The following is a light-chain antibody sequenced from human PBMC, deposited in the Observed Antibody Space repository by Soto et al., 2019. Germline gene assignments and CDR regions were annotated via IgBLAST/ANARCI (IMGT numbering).Light chain of an antibody. Sequence: QSALTQPPSASGSPGQSVTISCIGTASDIGRYNYVSWYQHHPGKAPKLIIYEVNKRPSGVPDRFSGSKSGNTASLTVSGLQAEDEADYYCSSYAGSSNVFGTGTKLTVL. CDR3: SSYAGSSNV. CDR1: ASDIGRYNY. CDR2: EVN. J-gene: IGLJ1*01. V-gene: IGLV2-8*01.